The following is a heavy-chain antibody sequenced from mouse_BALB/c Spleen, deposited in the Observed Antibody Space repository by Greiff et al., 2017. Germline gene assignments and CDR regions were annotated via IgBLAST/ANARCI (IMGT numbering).Heavy chain of an antibody. CDR2: IYPGDGDT. V-gene: IGHV1-82*01. J-gene: IGHJ2*01. CDR3: ARGGITTGSGDY. Sequence: QVQLKESGPELVKPGASVKISCKASGYAFSSSWMNWVKQRPGQGLEWIGRIYPGDGDTNYNGKFKGKATLTADKSSSTAYMQLSSLTSVDSAVYFCARGGITTGSGDYWGQGTTLTVSS. D-gene: IGHD1-2*01. CDR1: GYAFSSSW.